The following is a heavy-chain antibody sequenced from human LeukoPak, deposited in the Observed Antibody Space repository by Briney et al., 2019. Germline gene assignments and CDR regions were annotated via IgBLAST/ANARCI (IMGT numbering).Heavy chain of an antibody. J-gene: IGHJ4*02. CDR2: ITSNGGTT. CDR1: GFTFSIYG. Sequence: GGSLRLSCAASGFTFSIYGMVWVRQAPGKGLEYVSGITSNGGTTYYGNSVKGRFTISRDNSKDTLYLQMGSLRTGDMAVYYCARGIRWASDYWGQGSLVTVAS. V-gene: IGHV3-64*01. D-gene: IGHD4-23*01. CDR3: ARGIRWASDY.